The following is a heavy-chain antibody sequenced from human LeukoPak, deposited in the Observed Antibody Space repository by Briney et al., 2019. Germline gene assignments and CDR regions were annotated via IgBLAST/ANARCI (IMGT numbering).Heavy chain of an antibody. CDR3: AVAYYYGSGDAFDI. D-gene: IGHD3-10*01. CDR2: ISDHGKSR. Sequence: GGSLRLSCAASGFIFSNYEMNWVRQTAGKGLEWVSYISDHGKSRNYVDSVKGRFAISRDNAKNSLYLQMNSLRVEDTAVYYCAVAYYYGSGDAFDIWGQGTKVTVSS. V-gene: IGHV3-48*03. CDR1: GFIFSNYE. J-gene: IGHJ3*02.